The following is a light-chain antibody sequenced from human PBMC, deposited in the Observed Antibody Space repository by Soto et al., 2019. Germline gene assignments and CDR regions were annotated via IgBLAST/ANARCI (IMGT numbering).Light chain of an antibody. Sequence: DIVLTQSPDSLAVSLGERATINCKSSQSVLYSSNNKNYLAWYQQKPGQPPKLLIYWASTRESGVPDRFSGSGSETDFTLTISSLHAEDVAVYYCQQYYSTLFTFGPGTKVDIK. CDR2: WAS. V-gene: IGKV4-1*01. CDR3: QQYYSTLFT. J-gene: IGKJ3*01. CDR1: QSVLYSSNNKNY.